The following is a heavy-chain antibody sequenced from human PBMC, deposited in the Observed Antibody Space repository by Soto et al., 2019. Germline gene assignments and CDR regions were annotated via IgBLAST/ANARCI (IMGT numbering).Heavy chain of an antibody. D-gene: IGHD6-25*01. CDR2: IYNSGFT. V-gene: IGHV4-4*07. CDR3: ARDGSDTYGVGV. J-gene: IGHJ6*02. CDR1: VGSISSYY. Sequence: SETLSLTCTVSVGSISSYYWSWISQPPGKGLEWIGRIYNSGFTTYNPSLMSRVTMSVDMSKNHFSLKLSSVTAADTAVYYCARDGSDTYGVGVRGQGTTVTVSS.